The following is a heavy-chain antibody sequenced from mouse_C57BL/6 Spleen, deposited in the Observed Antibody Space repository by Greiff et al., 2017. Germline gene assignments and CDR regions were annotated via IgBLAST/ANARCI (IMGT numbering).Heavy chain of an antibody. Sequence: QVQLQQPGAELVKPGASVKLSCKASGYTFTSYWMHWVKQRPGQGLEWIGMIHPNSGSTNYNEKFKSKATLTVDKSSSTAYMQLSSLTSEDSAVYYCARDSTYYYGSSGGAMDYWGQGTSVTVSS. CDR3: ARDSTYYYGSSGGAMDY. CDR1: GYTFTSYW. V-gene: IGHV1-64*01. D-gene: IGHD1-1*01. CDR2: IHPNSGST. J-gene: IGHJ4*01.